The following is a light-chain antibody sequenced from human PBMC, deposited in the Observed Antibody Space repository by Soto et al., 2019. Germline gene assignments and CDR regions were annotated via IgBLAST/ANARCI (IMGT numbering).Light chain of an antibody. J-gene: IGLJ1*01. V-gene: IGLV2-14*03. Sequence: QSALTQPASVSGSPGQSITISCTGTSNDVGGYNYVSWLQQHPGKAPKFMLYDVSHRSSGVSTRFSGSKSGNTAFLTISGLQAEDEADYYCWSYTGTTSFVFGTGTKVTVL. CDR2: DVS. CDR3: WSYTGTTSFV. CDR1: SNDVGGYNY.